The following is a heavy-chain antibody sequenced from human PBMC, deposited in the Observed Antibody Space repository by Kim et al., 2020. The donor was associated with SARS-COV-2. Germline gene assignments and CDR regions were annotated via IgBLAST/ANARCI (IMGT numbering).Heavy chain of an antibody. J-gene: IGHJ4*02. V-gene: IGHV1-46*01. D-gene: IGHD3-22*01. CDR2: GST. CDR3: ARARSGCDY. Sequence: GSTTYAKRFQGKVTMTRDTSTSTVDMELNSLRSEDTAVYYWARARSGCDYWGQGTLVTVSS.